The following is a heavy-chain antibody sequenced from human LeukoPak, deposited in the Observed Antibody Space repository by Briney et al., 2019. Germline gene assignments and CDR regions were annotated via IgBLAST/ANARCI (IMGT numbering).Heavy chain of an antibody. CDR3: AIAYYYDSSGSPDAFDI. CDR2: IYPGDSGT. Sequence: GESLKISCKGSGYSFTSYWIGWVRQMPGKGLEWMGIIYPGDSGTRYSPSFQGQVTISADKSISTAYLQWSSLKASDTAMYYCAIAYYYDSSGSPDAFDIWGQGTMVTVSS. V-gene: IGHV5-51*01. CDR1: GYSFTSYW. J-gene: IGHJ3*02. D-gene: IGHD3-22*01.